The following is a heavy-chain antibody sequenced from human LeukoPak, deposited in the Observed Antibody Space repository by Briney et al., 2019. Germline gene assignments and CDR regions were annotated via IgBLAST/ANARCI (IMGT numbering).Heavy chain of an antibody. CDR2: INPNSGGT. D-gene: IGHD5-18*01. V-gene: IGHV1-2*02. CDR1: GYTFTGYY. Sequence: ASVNVSCTASGYTFTGYYMHWVRQAPGQGLEWMGWINPNSGGTNYAQKFQGRVTMTRDTSVSTAYMELNRLRSDDTGVYYCARDTTMITYWFDPWGQGTLVTVSS. J-gene: IGHJ5*02. CDR3: ARDTTMITYWFDP.